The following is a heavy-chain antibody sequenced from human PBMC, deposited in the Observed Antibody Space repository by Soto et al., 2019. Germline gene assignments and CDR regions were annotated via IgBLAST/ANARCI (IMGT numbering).Heavy chain of an antibody. CDR1: GYTFTSYY. J-gene: IGHJ6*02. CDR2: INPSGGST. V-gene: IGHV1-46*01. D-gene: IGHD6-19*01. CDR3: ARDKAIAVAGTDYYYGMDV. Sequence: ASVKVSCKASGYTFTSYYMHWVRQAPGQGLEWMGIINPSGGSTSYAQKFQGRVTMTRDTSTSTVYMELSSLRSEDTAVYYCARDKAIAVAGTDYYYGMDVWGQGTTVTVSS.